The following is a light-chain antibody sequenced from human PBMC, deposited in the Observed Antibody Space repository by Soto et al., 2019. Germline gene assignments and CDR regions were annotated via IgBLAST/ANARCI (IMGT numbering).Light chain of an antibody. V-gene: IGKV1-39*01. J-gene: IGKJ2*01. CDR3: QQSYNTPYT. Sequence: DIQMTQSPSSLSVSVGDRVTITCRASQNIDSYLNWYQQKPGRAPKLLIYAASTLQSGVPSAFSGSGSGTDFTLTIRSLQPEDFGTYYCQQSYNTPYTFGQGTKLEIK. CDR1: QNIDSY. CDR2: AAS.